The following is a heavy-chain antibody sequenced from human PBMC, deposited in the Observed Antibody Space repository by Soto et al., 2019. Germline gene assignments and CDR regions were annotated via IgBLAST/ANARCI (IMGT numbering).Heavy chain of an antibody. CDR3: ARDRVNEPIKIRFLDTGAGSPEGNGDY. Sequence: GGSLRLSCAASGFTFSSYWMSWVRQAPGKGLEWVANIKQDGSEKYYVDSVKGRFTISRDNAKNSLYLQMNSLRAEDTAVYYCARDRVNEPIKIRFLDTGAGSPEGNGDYWGQGTLVTVSS. CDR1: GFTFSSYW. D-gene: IGHD3-3*01. J-gene: IGHJ4*02. CDR2: IKQDGSEK. V-gene: IGHV3-7*05.